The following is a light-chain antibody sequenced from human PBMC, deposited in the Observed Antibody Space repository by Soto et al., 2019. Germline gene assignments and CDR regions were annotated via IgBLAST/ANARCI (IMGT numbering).Light chain of an antibody. CDR3: QQTFSTPT. Sequence: DIQMTQSPSSLSASVGDRVTIICRASQNINSYLNWYQKKPGESPKLLIYAASYLQSGVPSRFSGSRSGTDFILTISSLQPEDFATYYCQQTFSTPTFGQGTSLEIK. CDR1: QNINSY. V-gene: IGKV1-39*01. CDR2: AAS. J-gene: IGKJ2*01.